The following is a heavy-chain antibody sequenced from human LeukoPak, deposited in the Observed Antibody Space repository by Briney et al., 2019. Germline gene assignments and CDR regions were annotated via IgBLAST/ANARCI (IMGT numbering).Heavy chain of an antibody. CDR1: GFTFSSYW. CDR3: ARATRYYDILTGPFDY. D-gene: IGHD3-9*01. V-gene: IGHV3-33*08. J-gene: IGHJ4*02. CDR2: IWYDGSNK. Sequence: GGSLRLSCAASGFTFSSYWMSWVRQAPGKGLEWVAVIWYDGSNKYYADSVKGRFTISRDNSKNTLYLQMNSLRAEDTAVYYCARATRYYDILTGPFDYWGQGTLVTVSS.